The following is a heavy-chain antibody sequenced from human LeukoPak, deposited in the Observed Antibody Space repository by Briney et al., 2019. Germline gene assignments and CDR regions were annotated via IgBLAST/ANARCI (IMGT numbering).Heavy chain of an antibody. CDR1: GGSISSYY. CDR3: AREGGYSYGFDP. J-gene: IGHJ5*02. V-gene: IGHV4-59*01. Sequence: SETLSLTCTVSGGSISSYYWSWIRQPPGKGLEWIGYIYYSGSTNYNPSLESRVTISVDTSKNQFSLKLSSVTAADTAVYYCAREGGYSYGFDPWGQGTLVTVSS. D-gene: IGHD5-18*01. CDR2: IYYSGST.